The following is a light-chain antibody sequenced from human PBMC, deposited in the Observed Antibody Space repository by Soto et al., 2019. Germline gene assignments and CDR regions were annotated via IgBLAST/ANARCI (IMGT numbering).Light chain of an antibody. J-gene: IGLJ1*01. CDR1: SSDVGGSNF. V-gene: IGLV2-14*03. Sequence: QPASVSASPGQSITISCTGTSSDVGGSNFVSWYQQHPGKPPKLIIYDVATRPSGVSNRFSGSKSGSTASLIISRLQTEDEADYYCSSYTSSSTSIVFGTGTKLTVL. CDR2: DVA. CDR3: SSYTSSSTSIV.